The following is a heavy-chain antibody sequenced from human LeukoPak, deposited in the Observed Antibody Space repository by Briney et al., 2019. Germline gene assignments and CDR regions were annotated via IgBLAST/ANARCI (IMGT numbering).Heavy chain of an antibody. J-gene: IGHJ4*02. CDR3: ARDFSGYDYNFDY. Sequence: GGSLRLSCAASGFTFSGSAMHWVRQAPGKGLEWVSFISSSSSYMYYADSVKGRFTISRDNTKKSLYLQMNSLRAEDTAVYYCARDFSGYDYNFDYWGQGTLVTVSS. CDR2: ISSSSSYM. CDR1: GFTFSGSA. V-gene: IGHV3-21*01. D-gene: IGHD5-12*01.